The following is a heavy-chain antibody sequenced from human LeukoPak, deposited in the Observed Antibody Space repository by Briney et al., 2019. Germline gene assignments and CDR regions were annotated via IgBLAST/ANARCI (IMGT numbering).Heavy chain of an antibody. Sequence: SETLSLTCTVSGGSISNKYWSWIRQPPGKGLEWIGYIYYSGSTNYNPSLKSRVTILVDTSKNQFSLKLSSVTAADTAVYYCARVGTSYYYYYMDVWGKGTTVTVSS. CDR2: IYYSGST. CDR3: ARVGTSYYYYYMDV. V-gene: IGHV4-59*12. CDR1: GGSISNKY. J-gene: IGHJ6*03. D-gene: IGHD7-27*01.